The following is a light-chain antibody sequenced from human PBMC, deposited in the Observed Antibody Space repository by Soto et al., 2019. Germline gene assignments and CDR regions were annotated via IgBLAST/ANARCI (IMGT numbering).Light chain of an antibody. V-gene: IGLV2-18*02. J-gene: IGLJ1*01. Sequence: QSVLTQPPSVSGSPGQSATISCTGTSSDVGNYDRVSWYQQPPGTAPKLIIYQVTNRPSGVPDRFSGSKSDTTASLTISGLQAEDEGDYYCMSYAGGNRFVFGTGTKVTVL. CDR1: SSDVGNYDR. CDR2: QVT. CDR3: MSYAGGNRFV.